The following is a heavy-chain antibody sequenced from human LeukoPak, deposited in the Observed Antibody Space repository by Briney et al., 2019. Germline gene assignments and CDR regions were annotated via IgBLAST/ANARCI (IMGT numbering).Heavy chain of an antibody. D-gene: IGHD6-13*01. Sequence: PSQTLSLTCTVSGGSISSGDYYWNWIRQPPGKGLEWIGYIYYSGSTYYNPSLKSRVTISVDTSKNQFSLKLSSVTAADTAVYYCARSGYRDMWFDPWGQGTLVTVSS. J-gene: IGHJ5*02. CDR3: ARSGYRDMWFDP. V-gene: IGHV4-30-4*01. CDR1: GGSISSGDYY. CDR2: IYYSGST.